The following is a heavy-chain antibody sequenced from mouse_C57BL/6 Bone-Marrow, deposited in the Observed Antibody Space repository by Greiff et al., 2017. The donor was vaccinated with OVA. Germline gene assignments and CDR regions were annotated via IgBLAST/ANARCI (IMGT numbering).Heavy chain of an antibody. D-gene: IGHD1-1*01. Sequence: EVKLVESGEGLVKPGGSLKLSCAASGFTFSSYAMSWVRQTPEKRLEWVAYISRGGDYIYYPDTVKGRFTISRDNARNTLYLHMSSLKSEDTAMYYCTRDYYGSNWYFDVGGTGTAVTVSA. V-gene: IGHV5-9-1*02. CDR2: ISRGGDYI. CDR1: GFTFSSYA. CDR3: TRDYYGSNWYFDV. J-gene: IGHJ1*03.